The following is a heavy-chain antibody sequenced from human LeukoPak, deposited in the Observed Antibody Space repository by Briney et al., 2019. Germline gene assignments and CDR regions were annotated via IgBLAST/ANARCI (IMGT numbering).Heavy chain of an antibody. D-gene: IGHD6-19*01. Sequence: PGGSLRLSCAASGFXFSDYYITWIRQAPGKGLEWLSYISSSSRYTNYADSVKGRVTISRDNAKNSLYLQMNSLRAEDTAVYYCAGGRVPNVLDVWGQGTTVTVSS. J-gene: IGHJ6*02. V-gene: IGHV3-11*03. CDR2: ISSSSRYT. CDR3: AGGRVPNVLDV. CDR1: GFXFSDYY.